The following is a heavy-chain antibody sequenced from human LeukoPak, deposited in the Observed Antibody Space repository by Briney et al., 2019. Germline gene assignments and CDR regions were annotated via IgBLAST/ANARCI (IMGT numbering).Heavy chain of an antibody. D-gene: IGHD3-3*01. CDR2: IYYSGST. CDR3: ARGGYYDFWSGYYDYYYYYMDV. J-gene: IGHJ6*03. V-gene: IGHV4-39*01. Sequence: PSETLSLTCTVSGGSISSSSYYWGWIRQPPGKGLEWIGSIYYSGSTYYNPSLKSRVTISVDTSKNQFSLKLSSVTAADTAVYYCARGGYYDFWSGYYDYYYYYMDVWGKGTTVTVSS. CDR1: GGSISSSSYY.